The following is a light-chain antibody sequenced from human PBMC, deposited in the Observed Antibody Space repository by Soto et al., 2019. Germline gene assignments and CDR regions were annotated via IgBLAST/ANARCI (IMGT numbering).Light chain of an antibody. J-gene: IGKJ2*01. CDR1: QGISSY. V-gene: IGKV1-9*01. CDR2: AAS. Sequence: DIQLTQSPSFLSASVGDRVTITCRASQGISSYLAWYQQKPGKAPKLLIYAASTLQSGVPSRFSGSGSGTEFTLTISSLQPEDFATYYCQQLNSYSYTLGQGTKLDSK. CDR3: QQLNSYSYT.